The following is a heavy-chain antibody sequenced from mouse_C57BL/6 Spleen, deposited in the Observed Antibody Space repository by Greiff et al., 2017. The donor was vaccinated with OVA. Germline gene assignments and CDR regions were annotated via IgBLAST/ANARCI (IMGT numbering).Heavy chain of an antibody. CDR2: IDPSDSYT. J-gene: IGHJ1*03. V-gene: IGHV1-69*01. CDR3: ARRVTTNWYFDV. Sequence: QVHVKQPGAELVMPGASVKLSCKASGYTFTSYWMHWVKQRPGQGLEWIGEIDPSDSYTNYNQKFKGKSTLTVDKSSSTAYMQLSSLTSEDSAVYYCARRVTTNWYFDVWGTGTTVTVSS. D-gene: IGHD2-2*01. CDR1: GYTFTSYW.